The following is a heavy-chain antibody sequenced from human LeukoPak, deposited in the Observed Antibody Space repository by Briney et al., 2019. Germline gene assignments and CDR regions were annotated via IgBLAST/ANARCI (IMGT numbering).Heavy chain of an antibody. J-gene: IGHJ4*02. CDR3: ARIEDVDTAMYY. Sequence: SETLSLTCTVSGGSISSGSYYWGWIRQPPGKGLEWIGSIYHSGSTYYNPSLKSRVTISVDTSKNQFSLKLSSVTAADTAVYYCARIEDVDTAMYYWGQGTLVTVSS. V-gene: IGHV4-39*07. CDR2: IYHSGST. D-gene: IGHD5-18*01. CDR1: GGSISSGSYY.